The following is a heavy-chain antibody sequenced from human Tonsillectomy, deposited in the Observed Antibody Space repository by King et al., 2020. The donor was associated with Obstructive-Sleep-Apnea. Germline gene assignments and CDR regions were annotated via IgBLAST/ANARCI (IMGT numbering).Heavy chain of an antibody. CDR1: GFTFSDFV. V-gene: IGHV3-33*01. Sequence: VQLVESGGGVVQPGRSLRLSCAASGFTFSDFVMYWVRQAPGKGLEGVAVIWDDGSKKDYGDSVKGRFTISRDNSRNTLYLPMNSLRGEDTAVYYCAREYELLWFGESQFHLDYWGQGTLVTVSS. J-gene: IGHJ4*02. CDR2: IWDDGSKK. D-gene: IGHD3-10*01. CDR3: AREYELLWFGESQFHLDY.